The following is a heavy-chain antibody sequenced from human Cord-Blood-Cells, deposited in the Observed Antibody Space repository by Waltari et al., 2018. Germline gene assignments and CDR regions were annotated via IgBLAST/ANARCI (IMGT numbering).Heavy chain of an antibody. Sequence: QVQLVESGGGVVQPGRSLRLSCAASGFTFSSYGMHWVRQAPGKGLEWVAVIWYDGSNKYYADSVKDRFTISRDNSKNTLYLQMNSLRAEDTAVYYCARDSPTGYLDYWGQGTLVTVSS. CDR2: IWYDGSNK. CDR3: ARDSPTGYLDY. CDR1: GFTFSSYG. D-gene: IGHD2-8*02. J-gene: IGHJ4*02. V-gene: IGHV3-33*01.